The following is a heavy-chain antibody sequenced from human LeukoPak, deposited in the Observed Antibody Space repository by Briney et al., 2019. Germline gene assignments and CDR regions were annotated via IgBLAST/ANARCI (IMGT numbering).Heavy chain of an antibody. CDR2: ISYDGSNK. Sequence: GGSLRLSCAASGFTFSSYAMHWVRQAPGKGLEWVAVISYDGSNKYYADSVKGRFTISRDNAKNSLYLQMNRLRAEDTAVYYCARPRGCGTSRCNNFDYWGQGTLVTVSS. V-gene: IGHV3-30*04. J-gene: IGHJ4*02. D-gene: IGHD2-21*01. CDR3: ARPRGCGTSRCNNFDY. CDR1: GFTFSSYA.